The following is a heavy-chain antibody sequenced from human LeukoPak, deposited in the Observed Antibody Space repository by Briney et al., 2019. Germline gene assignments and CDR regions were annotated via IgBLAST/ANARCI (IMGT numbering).Heavy chain of an antibody. D-gene: IGHD5-12*01. J-gene: IGHJ4*02. CDR1: GFTFSSYA. CDR2: ISGSGGST. V-gene: IGHV3-23*01. CDR3: AKAKRWLIYFDY. Sequence: PGGSLRLSCAASGFTFSSYAMSWVRQAPGKGLEWVSAISGSGGSTYHADSVKGRFTISRDNSKNTLYLQMNSLRAEDTAVYYCAKAKRWLIYFDYWGQGTLVTVSS.